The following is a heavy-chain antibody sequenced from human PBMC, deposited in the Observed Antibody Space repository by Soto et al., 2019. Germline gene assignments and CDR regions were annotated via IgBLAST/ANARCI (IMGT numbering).Heavy chain of an antibody. Sequence: QVQLQESGPGLVKPSGTLSLTCAVSGGSISSSNWWSWVRQPPGKGLEWIGEIYHSGSTNYNPSLKSRVTKSVDKSKNQLSLRLSSVSAADTAVYYCARLTAIRGGWYCDLWGRGTLVTVSS. CDR2: IYHSGST. CDR1: GGSISSSNW. D-gene: IGHD2-21*02. V-gene: IGHV4-4*02. CDR3: ARLTAIRGGWYCDL. J-gene: IGHJ2*01.